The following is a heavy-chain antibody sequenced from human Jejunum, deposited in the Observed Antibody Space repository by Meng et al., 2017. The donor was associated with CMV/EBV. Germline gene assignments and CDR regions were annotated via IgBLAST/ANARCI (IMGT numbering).Heavy chain of an antibody. CDR3: ARDEGTHGWFDH. D-gene: IGHD3-10*01. J-gene: IGHJ5*02. CDR2: INQDGSET. Sequence: AASGFTFSNYWMSWVRQAPGKGLEWVANINQDGSETYYVDSVKGRFTISRDNAKNSLYLQMNSLRAEDTAVYYCARDEGTHGWFDHWGQGSLVTVSS. V-gene: IGHV3-7*01. CDR1: GFTFSNYW.